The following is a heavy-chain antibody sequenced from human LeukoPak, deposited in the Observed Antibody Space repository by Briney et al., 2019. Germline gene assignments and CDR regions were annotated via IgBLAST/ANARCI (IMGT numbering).Heavy chain of an antibody. D-gene: IGHD1-26*01. Sequence: GGSLRLSCAASGFTFNNYNMNWVRQAPGKALEWVSSITSSGTYIFYADSVKGRFTISRDNAKNSQYLRMNSLGPEDTAVYFCARGPYSGSYGSYYYYYMDVWGKGTTVTVSS. V-gene: IGHV3-21*01. CDR3: ARGPYSGSYGSYYYYYMDV. J-gene: IGHJ6*03. CDR2: ITSSGTYI. CDR1: GFTFNNYN.